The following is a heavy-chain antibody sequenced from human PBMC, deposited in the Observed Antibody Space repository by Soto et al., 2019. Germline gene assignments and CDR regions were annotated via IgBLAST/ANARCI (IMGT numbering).Heavy chain of an antibody. CDR1: GGSVSSGSYY. CDR3: ARGNVVAIDY. D-gene: IGHD2-21*01. J-gene: IGHJ4*02. V-gene: IGHV4-61*01. CDR2: IYYSGST. Sequence: SETLSLTCTVSGGSVSSGSYYWSWIRQPPGKGLEWIGHIYYSGSTNYNPSLKSRVTISVDTSKNQFSLKLSSVTAADTAVYYCARGNVVAIDYWGQGTLVTVSS.